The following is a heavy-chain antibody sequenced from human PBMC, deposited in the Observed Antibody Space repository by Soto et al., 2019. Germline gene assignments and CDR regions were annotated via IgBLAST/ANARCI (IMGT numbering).Heavy chain of an antibody. CDR3: AIVLDYYDSSGYLDY. V-gene: IGHV4-59*12. D-gene: IGHD3-22*01. CDR1: GGSISSYY. J-gene: IGHJ4*02. Sequence: SETLSLTCTVSGGSISSYYWSWIRQPPGKGLEWIGYIYYSGSTNYNPSLKSRVTISVDTSKNQFSLKLSSVTAADTAVYYCAIVLDYYDSSGYLDYWGQGTLVTVSS. CDR2: IYYSGST.